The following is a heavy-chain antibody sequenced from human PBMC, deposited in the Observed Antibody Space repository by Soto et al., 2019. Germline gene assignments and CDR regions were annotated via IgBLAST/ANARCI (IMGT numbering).Heavy chain of an antibody. V-gene: IGHV1-69*01. J-gene: IGHJ6*02. CDR2: IIPLFGTA. CDR1: GGTFDAYT. Sequence: QVQLVQSGAEVRKPGSSVRVSCKASGGTFDAYTITWVRRAPGQGLEWMGGIIPLFGTANYAQKFQGRVTITADESTTTAHMELSSLRSEDTAVYFCARLGTKAMDVWGQGTTVTISS. D-gene: IGHD2-2*01. CDR3: ARLGTKAMDV.